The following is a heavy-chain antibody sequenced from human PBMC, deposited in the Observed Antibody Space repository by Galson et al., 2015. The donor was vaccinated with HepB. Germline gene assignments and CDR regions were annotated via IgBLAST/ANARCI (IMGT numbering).Heavy chain of an antibody. J-gene: IGHJ4*02. CDR1: GYTFTDYH. V-gene: IGHV1-2*06. Sequence: SVKVSCKASGYTFTDYHIHWVRQAPGQGLEWMGRIIPKSGGTNYAQKFQGRVTMTRDTSINTAYMDVSSLSSDDTAVYYCARDYYDSSGYPDYWGQGTLVTVSS. CDR2: IIPKSGGT. D-gene: IGHD3-22*01. CDR3: ARDYYDSSGYPDY.